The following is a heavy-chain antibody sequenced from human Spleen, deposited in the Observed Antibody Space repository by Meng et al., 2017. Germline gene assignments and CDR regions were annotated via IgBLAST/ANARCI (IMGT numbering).Heavy chain of an antibody. CDR3: AKDGIVVVPAAPFDP. V-gene: IGHV3-23*01. D-gene: IGHD2-2*01. CDR1: GFTFSSYA. Sequence: GESLKISCVTSGFTFSSYAMSWVRQAPGKGLEWVSAISGSGGSTYYADSVKGRFTISRDNSKNTLYLQMNSLRAEDTAVYYCAKDGIVVVPAAPFDPWGQGTLVTVSS. CDR2: ISGSGGST. J-gene: IGHJ5*02.